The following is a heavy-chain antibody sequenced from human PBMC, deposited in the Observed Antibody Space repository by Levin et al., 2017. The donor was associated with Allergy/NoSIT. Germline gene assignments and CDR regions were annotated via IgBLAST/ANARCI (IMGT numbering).Heavy chain of an antibody. CDR3: ARDLLGIAARFVYYY. D-gene: IGHD6-6*01. CDR2: IWYDGSNK. Sequence: GESLKISCAASGFTFSSYGMHWVRQAPGKGLEWVAVIWYDGSNKYYADSVKGRFTISRDNSKNTLYLQMNSLRAEDTAVYYCARDLLGIAARFVYYYWGQGTLVTVSS. CDR1: GFTFSSYG. V-gene: IGHV3-33*01. J-gene: IGHJ4*02.